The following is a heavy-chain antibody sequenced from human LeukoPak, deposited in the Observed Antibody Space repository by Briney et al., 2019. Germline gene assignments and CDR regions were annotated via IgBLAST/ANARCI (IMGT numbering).Heavy chain of an antibody. Sequence: SDTLSLTCTVSGGSISSYYWSWIRQPPGKGLEWIGYIYYSGSTNYNPSLKSRVTISVDTSKNQFSLKLSSVTAADTAVYYCARDLGVTSVPYYYYGMDVWGQGTTVTVSS. CDR2: IYYSGST. V-gene: IGHV4-59*01. D-gene: IGHD2-2*01. CDR3: ARDLGVTSVPYYYYGMDV. CDR1: GGSISSYY. J-gene: IGHJ6*02.